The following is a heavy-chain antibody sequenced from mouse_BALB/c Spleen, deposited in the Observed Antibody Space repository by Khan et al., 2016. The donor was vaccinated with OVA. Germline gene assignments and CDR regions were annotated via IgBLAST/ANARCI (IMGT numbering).Heavy chain of an antibody. D-gene: IGHD2-14*01. CDR3: ERPPYFSYRIAY. Sequence: QIQLVQSGPELKKPGETVKISCKASGYTFTNFGMNWVKQAPGKGLEWMGWINTYTGEPTYTDDFKGRFAFSLETSASTAYLQIINLKNEDTATYFCERPPYFSYRIAYWGQGTTVTVSS. CDR2: INTYTGEP. CDR1: GYTFTNFG. J-gene: IGHJ4*01. V-gene: IGHV9-3-1*01.